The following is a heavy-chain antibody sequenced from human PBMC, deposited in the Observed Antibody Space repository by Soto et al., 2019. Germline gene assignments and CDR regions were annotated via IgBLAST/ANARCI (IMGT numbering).Heavy chain of an antibody. J-gene: IGHJ4*02. V-gene: IGHV3-30*03. CDR2: ISYDGINK. CDR1: GFIFSSYG. Sequence: AGSLRLSCAASGFIFSSYGMHWVRQAPGKGLEWVAVISYDGINKYYSDSVKGRFTISRDNSKNTLYLQMNSLRAEDTAVYYCARDYSSYGPFDYWGQGTLVTVSS. D-gene: IGHD5-18*01. CDR3: ARDYSSYGPFDY.